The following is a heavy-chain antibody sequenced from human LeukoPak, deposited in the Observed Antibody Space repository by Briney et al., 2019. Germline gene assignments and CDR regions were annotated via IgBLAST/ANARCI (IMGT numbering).Heavy chain of an antibody. Sequence: SETLSLTCTVSGGSISSYYWSWIRQPPGKGLEWIGYIYYSGSTNYSPSLKSRVTISVDTSKNQFSLKLSSVTAADTAVYYCARGYRSSTSCRFLYYYYGMDVWGKGTTVTVSS. CDR3: ARGYRSSTSCRFLYYYYGMDV. CDR1: GGSISSYY. D-gene: IGHD2-2*01. CDR2: IYYSGST. J-gene: IGHJ6*04. V-gene: IGHV4-59*01.